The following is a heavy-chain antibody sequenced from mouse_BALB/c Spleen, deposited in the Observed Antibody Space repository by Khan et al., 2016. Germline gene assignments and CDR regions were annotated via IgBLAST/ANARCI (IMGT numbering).Heavy chain of an antibody. CDR1: GYSITSDYA. Sequence: VQLKESGPGLVKPSQSLSLTCTVTGYSITSDYAWNWIRQFPGNTLEWMGYITYSGSTSYNPSLKSRISITRDTSKHQFFLQLNSVTTEDTATYYCARLERAWFAYWGRGTLVTVAA. CDR2: ITYSGST. CDR3: ARLERAWFAY. J-gene: IGHJ3*01. V-gene: IGHV3-2*02.